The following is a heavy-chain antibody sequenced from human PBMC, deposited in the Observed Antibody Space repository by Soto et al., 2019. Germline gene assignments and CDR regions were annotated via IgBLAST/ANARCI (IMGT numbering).Heavy chain of an antibody. J-gene: IGHJ4*02. D-gene: IGHD6-19*01. V-gene: IGHV4-39*01. CDR3: ARGLITGSHYSGGWYYFDS. Sequence: KPSETLSLTCTVSGGSISSSSYYWGWIRQPPGKGLEWIGSIYYSGSTYYNPSLKSRVTISVDTSKNQFSLELSSVTAADTAVYYCARGLITGSHYSGGWYYFDSWGQGTQVTVSS. CDR1: GGSISSSSYY. CDR2: IYYSGST.